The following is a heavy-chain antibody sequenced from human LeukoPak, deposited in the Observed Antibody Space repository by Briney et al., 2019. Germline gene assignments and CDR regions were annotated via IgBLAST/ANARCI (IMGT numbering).Heavy chain of an antibody. D-gene: IGHD3-10*01. CDR2: IYYSGST. J-gene: IGHJ4*02. CDR1: GGSISSYY. Sequence: PSETLSLTCTVSGGSISSYYWSWIRQPPGKGLEWIGYIYYSGSTNYNPSLRSRVTISVDTSKNQFPLKLSSVTAADTAVYYCARDSGSFDYWGQGTLVTVSS. CDR3: ARDSGSFDY. V-gene: IGHV4-59*01.